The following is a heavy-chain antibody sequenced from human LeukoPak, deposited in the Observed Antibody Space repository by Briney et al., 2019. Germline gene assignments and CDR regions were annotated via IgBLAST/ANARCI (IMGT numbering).Heavy chain of an antibody. D-gene: IGHD3-3*01. CDR2: IYPGDSDT. CDR1: GYSFTSYW. CDR3: ARHESTIFGVIPHYGMDV. J-gene: IGHJ6*02. V-gene: IGHV5-51*01. Sequence: GESLKISCKGSGYSFTSYWIGWVRQLPGKGLEWMGIIYPGDSDTRYSPSFQGQVTISADKSISTAYLQWSSLKASDTAMYYCARHESTIFGVIPHYGMDVWGQGTTVTVSS.